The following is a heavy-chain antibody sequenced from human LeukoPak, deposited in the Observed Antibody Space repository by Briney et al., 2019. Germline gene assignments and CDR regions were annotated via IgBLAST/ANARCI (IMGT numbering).Heavy chain of an antibody. D-gene: IGHD6-19*01. CDR3: ARVGSGWYPYGMDV. V-gene: IGHV4-61*01. CDR2: IYYSGST. Sequence: PSETLSHTCTVSGGSVSSGSYYWSWIRQPPGKGLEGIGYIYYSGSTNYNPSLKSRVTISVDTSKNQFSLKLSSVTAADAAVYYCARVGSGWYPYGMDVWGQGTTVTVSS. J-gene: IGHJ6*02. CDR1: GGSVSSGSYY.